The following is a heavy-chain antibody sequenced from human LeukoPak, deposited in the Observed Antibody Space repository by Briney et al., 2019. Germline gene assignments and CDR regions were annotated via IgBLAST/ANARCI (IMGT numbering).Heavy chain of an antibody. D-gene: IGHD3-22*01. Sequence: GESLRLSCAASGFTFSSYSMNWVRQAPGKGLEWVSSISSSSSYIYYADSVKGRFTISRDNAKNSLYLQMNSLRAEDTAVYYCARAGHYYDSSGYYYDFGWGHYYYYMDVWGKGTTVTVSS. J-gene: IGHJ6*03. CDR3: ARAGHYYDSSGYYYDFGWGHYYYYMDV. V-gene: IGHV3-21*01. CDR2: ISSSSSYI. CDR1: GFTFSSYS.